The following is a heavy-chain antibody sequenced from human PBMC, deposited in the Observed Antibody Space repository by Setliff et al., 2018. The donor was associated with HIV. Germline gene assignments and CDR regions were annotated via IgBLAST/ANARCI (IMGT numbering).Heavy chain of an antibody. CDR3: ARIDPTAYHYHMDV. D-gene: IGHD3-9*01. J-gene: IGHJ6*03. V-gene: IGHV1-2*02. CDR1: GYTFSDYN. CDR2: MHPNTGAT. Sequence: ASVKVSCKAAGYTFSDYNIHWMRQAPGQAFEWMGWMHPNTGATSYAQKFQGRVGMTRDMSISTAYMELARLRSDDSAVYYCARIDPTAYHYHMDVWGKGTTVTVAS.